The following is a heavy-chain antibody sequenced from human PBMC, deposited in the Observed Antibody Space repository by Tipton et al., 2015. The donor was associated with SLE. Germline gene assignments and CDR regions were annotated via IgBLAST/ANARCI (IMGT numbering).Heavy chain of an antibody. D-gene: IGHD2-21*02. CDR3: ARDAYCGGDCPRGWFDP. J-gene: IGHJ5*02. V-gene: IGHV4-34*01. Sequence: TLSLTCAVYGGSFSGYYWSWIRQPPGKGLEWIGEINHSGSTYYNPSLKSRVTISVDTSKNQYSLKLSSVTAADTAVYYCARDAYCGGDCPRGWFDPWGQGALVTVSS. CDR1: GGSFSGYY. CDR2: INHSGST.